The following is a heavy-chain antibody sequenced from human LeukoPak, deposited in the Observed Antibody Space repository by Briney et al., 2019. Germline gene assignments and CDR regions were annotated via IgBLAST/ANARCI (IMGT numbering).Heavy chain of an antibody. V-gene: IGHV4-59*08. Sequence: SETLSLTCTVSGGSISSYYWSWVRQPPGKGLEWIGYIYYSGSTNYNPSLKSRVTISVDTSKNQFSLKLSSVTAADTAVYYCARQSGWYSGSYLFDYWGQGTLVTVSS. CDR3: ARQSGWYSGSYLFDY. J-gene: IGHJ4*02. CDR1: GGSISSYY. CDR2: IYYSGST. D-gene: IGHD1-26*01.